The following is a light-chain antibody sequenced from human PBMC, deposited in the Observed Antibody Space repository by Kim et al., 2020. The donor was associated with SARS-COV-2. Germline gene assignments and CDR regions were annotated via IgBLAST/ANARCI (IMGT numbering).Light chain of an antibody. CDR3: KRAT. V-gene: IGKV1-33*01. CDR2: DAS. J-gene: IGKJ2*01. CDR1: QDISNY. Sequence: PSYLSASVGDRVTITCQASQDISNYLNWYQQKPGKAPKLLIYDASNLETGVPSRFSGSGSGTDFTFTISSLQPEDIATYYCKRATFGQGTKLEI.